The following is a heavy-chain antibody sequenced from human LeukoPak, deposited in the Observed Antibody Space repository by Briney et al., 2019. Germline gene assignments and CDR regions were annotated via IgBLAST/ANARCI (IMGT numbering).Heavy chain of an antibody. D-gene: IGHD3-10*01. J-gene: IGHJ4*02. CDR1: GFTFSSYA. V-gene: IGHV3-23*01. CDR3: AKDLLNYYGSGSYYNPTPFDY. Sequence: PGGSLRLSCAASGFTFSSYAMSWVRQAPGKGLEWVSAISGSGGSTYYADSVKGRFTISRDNSKNTLYLQTNSLRAEDTAVYYCAKDLLNYYGSGSYYNPTPFDYWGQGTLVTVSS. CDR2: ISGSGGST.